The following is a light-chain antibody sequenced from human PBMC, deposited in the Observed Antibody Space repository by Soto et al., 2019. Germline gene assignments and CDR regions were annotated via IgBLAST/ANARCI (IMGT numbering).Light chain of an antibody. CDR2: EVS. CDR3: SSYTSSSTLLV. V-gene: IGLV2-14*01. CDR1: SSDVGGYNY. Sequence: QSVLTQPASVSGSPGQSITISCTGTSSDVGGYNYVSWYQQHPGKAPKLMIYEVSNRPSGVSNRFSGSESGNTASLTISGLQAEDEADYYCSSYTSSSTLLVFGTGTKLTVL. J-gene: IGLJ1*01.